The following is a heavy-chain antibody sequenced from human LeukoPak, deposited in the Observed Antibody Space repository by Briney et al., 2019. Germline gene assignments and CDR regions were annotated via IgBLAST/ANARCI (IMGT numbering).Heavy chain of an antibody. V-gene: IGHV3-30*03. Sequence: PGGSLRLSCAASGFTFSSYGMHWVRQAPGKGLEWVAVISYDGSNKYYADSVKGRFTISRDNSKNTLYLQMNSLRAEDTAVYYCARSGYCSGGSCYFESYYYYYMDVWGKGTTVTVSS. CDR1: GFTFSSYG. CDR3: ARSGYCSGGSCYFESYYYYYMDV. J-gene: IGHJ6*03. CDR2: ISYDGSNK. D-gene: IGHD2-15*01.